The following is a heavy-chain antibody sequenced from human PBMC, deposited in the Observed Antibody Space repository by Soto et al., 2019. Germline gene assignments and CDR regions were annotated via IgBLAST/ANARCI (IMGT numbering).Heavy chain of an antibody. CDR3: ARDILSGRQWLVPCDY. J-gene: IGHJ4*02. V-gene: IGHV1-18*01. CDR2: ISAYNGNT. D-gene: IGHD6-19*01. Sequence: QVQLVQSGAEVKKPGASVKVSCKASGYTFTSYGISWVRQAPGQGLEWMGWISAYNGNTNYAQKLQGRVTMTTDTATSTAYMELRSLRSDDTAVYYCARDILSGRQWLVPCDYWGQGTLVTVSS. CDR1: GYTFTSYG.